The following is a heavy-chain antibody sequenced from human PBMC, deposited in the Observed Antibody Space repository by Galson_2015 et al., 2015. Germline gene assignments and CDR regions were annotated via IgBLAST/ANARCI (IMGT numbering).Heavy chain of an antibody. CDR2: INHSGST. D-gene: IGHD2-2*01. Sequence: SETLSLTCTVSGDSMTSHYWSWVRQPPGKGLEWIGEINHSGSTNYNPSLKSRVTISVDTSKNQFSLKLSSVTAADTAVYYCASYQVTEDYFDYWGQGTLVTVSS. CDR3: ASYQVTEDYFDY. J-gene: IGHJ4*02. V-gene: IGHV4-34*01. CDR1: GDSMTSHY.